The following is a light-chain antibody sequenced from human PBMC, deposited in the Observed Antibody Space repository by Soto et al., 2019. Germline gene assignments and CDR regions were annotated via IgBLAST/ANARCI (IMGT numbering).Light chain of an antibody. J-gene: IGKJ2*01. V-gene: IGKV3-20*01. CDR2: GAS. Sequence: EIVMTQSPATLSVSLGERVTLSCRASQSVFSSLAWYQQKPGQAPRLLIYGASNRATGIPDRLSGSGSGTDFTLTISRLEPEDFAVYYCQQYGSSPYTFGQGTKLEIK. CDR3: QQYGSSPYT. CDR1: QSVFSSL.